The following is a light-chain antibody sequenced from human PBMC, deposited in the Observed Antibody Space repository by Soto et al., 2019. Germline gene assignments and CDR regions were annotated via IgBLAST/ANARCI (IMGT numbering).Light chain of an antibody. CDR1: QNIGSY. CDR3: QQYDTYWT. Sequence: DIQMTQTPSSLSASVRDTVTITCRASQNIGSYLNWYQQKPGKAPNLLIYKASSLKSGVPSRFSGSGSGTEFTLTISSLQPDDFATYYCQQYDTYWTFGQGTKVDIK. CDR2: KAS. J-gene: IGKJ1*01. V-gene: IGKV1-5*03.